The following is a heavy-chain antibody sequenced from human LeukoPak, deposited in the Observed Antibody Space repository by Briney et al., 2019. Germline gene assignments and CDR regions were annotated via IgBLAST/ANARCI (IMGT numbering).Heavy chain of an antibody. CDR3: ASMVRGVHLYYFDY. J-gene: IGHJ4*02. Sequence: GSSVKVSCKASGGTFSSYAISWVRQAPGQGLEWMGGIIPIFGTANYAQKFQGRVTITADESTNTAYMELSSLRSEDTAVYYCASMVRGVHLYYFDYWGQGTLVTVSS. CDR2: IIPIFGTA. D-gene: IGHD3-10*01. V-gene: IGHV1-69*01. CDR1: GGTFSSYA.